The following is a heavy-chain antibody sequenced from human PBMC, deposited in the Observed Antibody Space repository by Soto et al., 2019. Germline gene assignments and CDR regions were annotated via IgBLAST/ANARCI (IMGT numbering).Heavy chain of an antibody. Sequence: SSETLSLTCTVSGGSISSYYWSWIRQPPGKGLEWIGYIYYSGSTNYNPSLKSRVTISVDTSKNQFSLKLSSVTAADTAVYYCAREGYDSLTGYPYDAFDIWGQGTMVTVSS. CDR3: AREGYDSLTGYPYDAFDI. D-gene: IGHD3-9*01. J-gene: IGHJ3*02. V-gene: IGHV4-59*01. CDR1: GGSISSYY. CDR2: IYYSGST.